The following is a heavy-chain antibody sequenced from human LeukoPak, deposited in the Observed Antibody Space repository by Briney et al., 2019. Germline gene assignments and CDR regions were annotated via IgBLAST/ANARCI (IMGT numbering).Heavy chain of an antibody. CDR3: ARLKYYYDSSGYRAEYFQH. CDR1: GGSISSSSYY. V-gene: IGHV4-39*07. D-gene: IGHD3-22*01. J-gene: IGHJ1*01. CDR2: IYYSGST. Sequence: SETLSLTCTVSGGSISSSSYYWGWIRQPPGKGLEWIGSIYYSGSTYYNPSLKSRVTISVDASKNQFSLKLSSVTAADTAVYYCARLKYYYDSSGYRAEYFQHWGQGTLVTVSS.